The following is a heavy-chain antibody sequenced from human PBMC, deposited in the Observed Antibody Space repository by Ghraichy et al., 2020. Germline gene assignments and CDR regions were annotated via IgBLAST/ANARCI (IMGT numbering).Heavy chain of an antibody. CDR3: AKGAGWNDPIDY. CDR1: GFTFRSYA. D-gene: IGHD1-1*01. V-gene: IGHV3-23*01. CDR2: ISGSGGST. Sequence: SCAASGFTFRSYAMSWVRQAPGKGLEWVSGISGSGGSTYYADSVKGRVTIARDNSKNTLYLQMNSLRAEDTAVYYCAKGAGWNDPIDYWGQGTLVTVSS. J-gene: IGHJ4*02.